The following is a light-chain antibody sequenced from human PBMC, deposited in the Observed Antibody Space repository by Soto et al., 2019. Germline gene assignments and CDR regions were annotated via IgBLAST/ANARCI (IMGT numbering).Light chain of an antibody. CDR3: SSYAGSPRYV. CDR1: SSDVGGYNY. Sequence: QSALTRPASVSGSPGQSITISCTGTSSDVGGYNYVSWYQQHPGKVPKLMIYDVSNRPSGVSNRFSGSKSGNTASLTISGLQAEDEADYYCSSYAGSPRYVLGTGTKVTVL. J-gene: IGLJ1*01. CDR2: DVS. V-gene: IGLV2-14*03.